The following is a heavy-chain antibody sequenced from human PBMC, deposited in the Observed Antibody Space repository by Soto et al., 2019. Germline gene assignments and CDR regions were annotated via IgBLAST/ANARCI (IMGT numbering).Heavy chain of an antibody. J-gene: IGHJ6*02. D-gene: IGHD6-25*01. CDR3: ARGITARPRHYYYGMDV. V-gene: IGHV1-69*13. Sequence: SVKVSCKASGGTFSSYAISWVRQAPGQGLEWMGGIIPIFGIANYAQKFQGRVTITADESTSTAYMELSSLRSEDTAGYYCARGITARPRHYYYGMDVWGQGTTVTASS. CDR2: IIPIFGIA. CDR1: GGTFSSYA.